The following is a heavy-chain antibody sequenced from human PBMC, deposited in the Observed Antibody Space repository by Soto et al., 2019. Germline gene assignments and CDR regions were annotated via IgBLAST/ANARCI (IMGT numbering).Heavy chain of an antibody. CDR1: GFTFSSYG. D-gene: IGHD3-10*01. CDR3: ARESITMVRGVDY. J-gene: IGHJ4*03. V-gene: IGHV3-33*01. Sequence: QVQLVESGGGVVQPGRSLRLSCAASGFTFSSYGMHWVRQAPGKGLEWVAVIWYDGSNKYYADSVKGRFTISRDNSKNTLYLQMNSLRAEDTAVYYCARESITMVRGVDYWGKGTAVTVSS. CDR2: IWYDGSNK.